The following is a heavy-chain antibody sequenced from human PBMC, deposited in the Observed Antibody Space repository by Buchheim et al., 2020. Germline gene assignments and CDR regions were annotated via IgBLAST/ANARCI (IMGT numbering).Heavy chain of an antibody. V-gene: IGHV4-30-4*01. CDR1: GGSISSGDYY. CDR2: IYYSGST. J-gene: IGHJ6*02. Sequence: QVQLQESGPGLVKPSQTLSLTCTVSGGSISSGDYYWSWIRQPPGKGLEWIGYIYYSGSTFYNPSLKSRVTISVDTSKHQFSLKLSSVTAADTAVYYCAREIVVRVPYYYYYGMDVWGQGTT. D-gene: IGHD3-22*01. CDR3: AREIVVRVPYYYYYGMDV.